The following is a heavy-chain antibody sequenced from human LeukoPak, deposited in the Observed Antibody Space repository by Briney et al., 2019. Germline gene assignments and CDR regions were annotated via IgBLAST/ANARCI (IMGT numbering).Heavy chain of an antibody. CDR2: ISYDGSNK. V-gene: IGHV3-30-3*01. CDR3: ARELTPSRGRVAGEYFQH. Sequence: GGSLRLSCAASGFTFSSYAMHWVRQAPGKGLEWVAVISYDGSNKYYADSVKGRFTISRDNSKNTLYLQMNSLRAEDTAVHYCARELTPSRGRVAGEYFQHWGQGTLVTVSS. D-gene: IGHD6-19*01. J-gene: IGHJ1*01. CDR1: GFTFSSYA.